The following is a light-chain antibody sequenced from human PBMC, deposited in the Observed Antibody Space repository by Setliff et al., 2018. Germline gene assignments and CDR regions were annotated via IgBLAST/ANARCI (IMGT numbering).Light chain of an antibody. CDR2: DVG. J-gene: IGLJ2*01. CDR3: CSYAGTYLVV. V-gene: IGLV2-11*01. Sequence: QSVLTQPRSVSGSPGQSVTISCTGTSSDVGGYNYVSWYQQYPGKAPKLMIYDVGKRPSGVPDRFSGSKSGNTASLTISGLQVEDEADYYCCSYAGTYLVVFGGGTKSPS. CDR1: SSDVGGYNY.